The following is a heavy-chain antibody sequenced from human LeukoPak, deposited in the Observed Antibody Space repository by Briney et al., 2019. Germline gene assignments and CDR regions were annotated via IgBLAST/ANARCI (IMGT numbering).Heavy chain of an antibody. CDR3: ARDRYCGSGGCPMDV. J-gene: IGHJ6*03. V-gene: IGHV3-23*01. D-gene: IGHD2-15*01. CDR2: ISGSGGST. CDR1: GFTFSSYA. Sequence: GGSLRLSCAASGFTFSSYAMSWVRQAPGKGLEWVSAISGSGGSTYYADSVKGRFTISRDNAKNSLYLQMNSLSVEDTAVYYFARDRYCGSGGCPMDVWGKGTTVTVSS.